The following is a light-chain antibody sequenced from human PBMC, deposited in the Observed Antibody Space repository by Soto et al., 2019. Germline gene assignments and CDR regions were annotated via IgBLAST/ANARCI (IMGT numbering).Light chain of an antibody. Sequence: QLVLTQSPSASASLGASVKLTCTLSSGHSSYAIAWHQKQPGKGPRYLMDLNNDGSHTKGDGIPDRSSGSSSGADRFLIISSLQSEDEDDYYCHTLGTGFQLFGGGTKVTVL. J-gene: IGLJ3*02. CDR2: LNNDGSH. CDR1: SGHSSYA. V-gene: IGLV4-69*01. CDR3: HTLGTGFQL.